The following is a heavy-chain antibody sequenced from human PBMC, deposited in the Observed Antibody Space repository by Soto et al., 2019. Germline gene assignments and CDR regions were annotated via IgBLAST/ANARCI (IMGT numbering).Heavy chain of an antibody. V-gene: IGHV1-8*01. CDR3: ATETYGSGSFDP. CDR2: MNPNSGNT. Sequence: GASVKVSCKASGYTFTSYDINWVRQATGQGLEWMGWMNPNSGNTGYAQKFQGRVTMTRNTSISTAYMELSSLRSEDTAVYYCATETYGSGSFDPWGQGTLVTVSS. D-gene: IGHD3-10*01. J-gene: IGHJ5*02. CDR1: GYTFTSYD.